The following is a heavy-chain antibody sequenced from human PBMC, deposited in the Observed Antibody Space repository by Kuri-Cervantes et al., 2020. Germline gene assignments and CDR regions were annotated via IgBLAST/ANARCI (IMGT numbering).Heavy chain of an antibody. CDR3: AKDAYYDSSGYYAY. CDR1: GFTFSSYS. J-gene: IGHJ4*02. V-gene: IGHV3-21*04. D-gene: IGHD3-22*01. CDR2: ISSSSSYI. Sequence: GESLKISCAASGFTFSSYSMNWVRQAPGKGLEWVSSISSSSSYIYYADSVKGRFTISRDNAKNSLYLQMNSLRTEDTALYYCAKDAYYDSSGYYAYWGQGTLVTVSS.